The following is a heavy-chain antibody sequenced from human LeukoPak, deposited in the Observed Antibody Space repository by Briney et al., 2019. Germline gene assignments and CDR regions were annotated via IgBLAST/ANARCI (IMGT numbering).Heavy chain of an antibody. CDR2: VYQRGNT. V-gene: IGHV4-38-2*01. J-gene: IGHJ4*02. CDR1: DYSISSGKY. Sequence: SETLSLTCAVSDYSISSGKYWGWIRQPPGKGLEWIGSVYQRGNTHYSPSLKSRVTISVDTSKNQFSLKLRSVTAADTAVYYCARNGSSGYFDYWGQGTLVTVSS. D-gene: IGHD3-22*01. CDR3: ARNGSSGYFDY.